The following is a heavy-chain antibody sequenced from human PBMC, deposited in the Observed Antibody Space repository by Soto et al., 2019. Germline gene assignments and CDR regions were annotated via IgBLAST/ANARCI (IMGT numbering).Heavy chain of an antibody. V-gene: IGHV3-23*01. CDR1: GFTFSTYA. CDR3: AKDGLFLEVPPASLSY. Sequence: HRGGSLRLSCAASGFTFSTYAMNWVRQAPGKGLEWVSGISGSDDGTYYTDSVKGRFTISRDNSRSTLYLQMNSLRAEDTAIYYCAKDGLFLEVPPASLSYWGQGTLVTVSS. D-gene: IGHD2-2*01. CDR2: ISGSDDGT. J-gene: IGHJ4*02.